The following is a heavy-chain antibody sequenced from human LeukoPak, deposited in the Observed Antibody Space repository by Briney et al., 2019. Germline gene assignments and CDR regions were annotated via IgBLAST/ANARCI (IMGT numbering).Heavy chain of an antibody. V-gene: IGHV4-4*09. D-gene: IGHD2-2*01. J-gene: IGHJ4*02. Sequence: PSETLSLTCTVSGGSIETYYWSWLRQPPGKGLEWIGYIYTSGTTNPNPSLKSRVTISADTSKNQLSLRLNSVTAADTAVYYCARSPPAPKEFHKWGQGTLVTVSS. CDR3: ARSPPAPKEFHK. CDR1: GGSIETYY. CDR2: IYTSGTT.